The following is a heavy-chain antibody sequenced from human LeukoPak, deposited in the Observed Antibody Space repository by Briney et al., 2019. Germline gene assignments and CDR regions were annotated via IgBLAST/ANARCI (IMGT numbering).Heavy chain of an antibody. Sequence: LETLSLTCTVSGGSISSYYWSWIRQPPGKGLEWIGYIYYSGSTNYNPSLKSRVTISVDTSKNQFSLKLSSVTAADTAVYYCARGRYVDTADDYWGQGTLVTVSP. J-gene: IGHJ4*02. D-gene: IGHD5-18*01. V-gene: IGHV4-59*01. CDR1: GGSISSYY. CDR3: ARGRYVDTADDY. CDR2: IYYSGST.